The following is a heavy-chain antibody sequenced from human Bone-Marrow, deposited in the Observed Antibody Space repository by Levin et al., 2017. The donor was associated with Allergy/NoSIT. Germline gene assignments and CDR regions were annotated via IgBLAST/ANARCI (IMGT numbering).Heavy chain of an antibody. CDR1: GFTFSNYG. V-gene: IGHV3-30*18. Sequence: GESLKISCAASGFTFSNYGMHWVRQAPGKGLEWVAVVSSGGTVTFYADSVKGRFTISRDNSKNTVYLEMDSLRAEDRAVYYCAKDGEGTGVVMARYAFDMWGQGTVVTVSS. J-gene: IGHJ3*02. CDR3: AKDGEGTGVVMARYAFDM. D-gene: IGHD5-18*01. CDR2: VSSGGTVT.